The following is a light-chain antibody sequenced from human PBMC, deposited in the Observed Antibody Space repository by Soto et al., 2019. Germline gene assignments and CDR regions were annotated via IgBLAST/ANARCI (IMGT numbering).Light chain of an antibody. CDR1: SSDVGGYNY. CDR3: SSYSGTNYHYV. Sequence: QSALAQPPSASGSFGQSVTISCTGTSSDVGGYNYVSWYQQYPGKAPKLMIYEVSERPSGVPDRFSGSKSGNTASLTVSGLQADDEADYYCSSYSGTNYHYVFGTGTKATVL. CDR2: EVS. J-gene: IGLJ1*01. V-gene: IGLV2-8*01.